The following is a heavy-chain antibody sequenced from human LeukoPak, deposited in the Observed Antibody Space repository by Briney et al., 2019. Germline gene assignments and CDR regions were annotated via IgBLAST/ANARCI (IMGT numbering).Heavy chain of an antibody. CDR1: GFTFSSYS. CDR2: ISSSSSYI. D-gene: IGHD6-19*01. J-gene: IGHJ4*02. CDR3: ARSPLQWLVLPRGDY. V-gene: IGHV3-21*01. Sequence: PGGSLRLSCAASGFTFSSYSMNWVRQAPGKGLEWVSSISSSSSYIYYADSVKGRFTISRDNAKNSLYLQMNSLRAEDTAVYYCARSPLQWLVLPRGDYWGQGTLVTVSS.